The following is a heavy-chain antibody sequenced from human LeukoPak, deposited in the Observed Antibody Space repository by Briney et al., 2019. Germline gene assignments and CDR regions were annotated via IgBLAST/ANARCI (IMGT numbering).Heavy chain of an antibody. CDR3: ARGLRRFDY. Sequence: PSETLSLTCAVYGGSFSGYYWSWIRQPPGKGLEWIGEISHSGSTNYNPSLKSRVTISVDTSKNQFSLKLSSVTAADTAVYYCARGLRRFDYWGQGTLVTVSS. J-gene: IGHJ4*02. CDR2: ISHSGST. CDR1: GGSFSGYY. V-gene: IGHV4-34*01.